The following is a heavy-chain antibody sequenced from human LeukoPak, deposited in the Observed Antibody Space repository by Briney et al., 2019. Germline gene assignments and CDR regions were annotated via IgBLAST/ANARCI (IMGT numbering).Heavy chain of an antibody. D-gene: IGHD2-21*02. V-gene: IGHV5-51*01. CDR3: ARPARRRGDPMYYFDY. CDR1: GYSFTSYW. Sequence: GESLKISCKGSGYSFTSYWIGWVRQMPGKGLEWMGIIYPGDSDTRYSPSSQGQVTISADKSISTAYLQWSSLKASDTAMYYCARPARRRGDPMYYFDYWGQGTLVTVSS. CDR2: IYPGDSDT. J-gene: IGHJ4*02.